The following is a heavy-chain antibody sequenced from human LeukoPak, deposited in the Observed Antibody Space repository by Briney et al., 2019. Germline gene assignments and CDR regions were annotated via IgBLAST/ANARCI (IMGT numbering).Heavy chain of an antibody. CDR2: IYYSGTT. J-gene: IGHJ6*03. CDR3: AREKDFYYYIGV. V-gene: IGHV4-59*12. CDR1: GGSISSYN. Sequence: SETLSFTCTVSGGSISSYNWSWIRQPPGKGLGWIGFIYYSGTTNYNPSLKSRVTISVDTSKNHSSLQLSSVTAADTAVYYCAREKDFYYYIGVWGKGTTVTVSS.